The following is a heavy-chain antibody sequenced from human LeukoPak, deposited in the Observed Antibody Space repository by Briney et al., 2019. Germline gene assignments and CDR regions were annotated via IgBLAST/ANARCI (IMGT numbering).Heavy chain of an antibody. CDR3: TTEVLEGATDGTFDI. CDR1: GFTFSSYA. CDR2: ISGSGGST. D-gene: IGHD1-26*01. V-gene: IGHV3-23*01. Sequence: GGSLRLSCAASGFTFSSYAMSWVRQAPGKGLEWVSAISGSGGSTYYADSVKGRFSISRDNSKSTLFLQMNSLRVEDTAVYYCTTEVLEGATDGTFDIWGQGTMVTVSS. J-gene: IGHJ3*02.